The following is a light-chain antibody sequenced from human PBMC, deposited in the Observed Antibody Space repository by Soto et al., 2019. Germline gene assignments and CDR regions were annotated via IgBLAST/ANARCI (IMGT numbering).Light chain of an antibody. CDR2: EVS. J-gene: IGLJ2*01. CDR3: SSYTSSSTLDVV. V-gene: IGLV2-14*01. CDR1: SSDVGGYNY. Sequence: QSALTQPASVSGSPGQSITISCTGTSSDVGGYNYVSWYQQHPGKAPKLMIYEVSNRPSGVSNRFSGSKSGNTASLTISGLQAEDEADYYCSSYTSSSTLDVVLGGGTKVTAL.